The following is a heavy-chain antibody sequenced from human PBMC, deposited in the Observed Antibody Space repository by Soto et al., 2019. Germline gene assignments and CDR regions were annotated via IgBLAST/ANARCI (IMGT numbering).Heavy chain of an antibody. J-gene: IGHJ6*02. CDR2: IIPIFGTA. CDR1: GATFSSYA. Sequence: QVQLVQSGAEVKKPGSSVKVSCTASGATFSSYAISWVRQAPGQGLEWMGGIIPIFGTANYAQKFQGRVTITADESTSTAYMELSSLRSEDTAVYYCARSVYSLVITIFGVKEDGMDGWGQGTTVTVSS. D-gene: IGHD3-3*01. V-gene: IGHV1-69*01. CDR3: ARSVYSLVITIFGVKEDGMDG.